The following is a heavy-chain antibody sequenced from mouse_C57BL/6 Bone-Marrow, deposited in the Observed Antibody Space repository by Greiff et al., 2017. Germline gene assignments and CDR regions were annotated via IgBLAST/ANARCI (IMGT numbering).Heavy chain of an antibody. CDR3: AGDRSDYGGPYAMDY. Sequence: QLVESGPGLVKPSQSLFLTCSITGFPITSGYYWIWIRQSPGKPLEWMGYITHSGETFYNPSLQSPISITRETSKNQFFLQLNSVTTEDTAMYYCAGDRSDYGGPYAMDYWGQGTSVTVSS. CDR2: ITHSGET. V-gene: IGHV12-3*01. J-gene: IGHJ4*01. D-gene: IGHD1-2*01. CDR1: GFPITSGYY.